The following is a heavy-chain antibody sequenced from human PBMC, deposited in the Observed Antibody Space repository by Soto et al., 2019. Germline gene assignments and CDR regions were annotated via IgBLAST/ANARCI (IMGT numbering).Heavy chain of an antibody. V-gene: IGHV1-46*01. J-gene: IGHJ4*02. Sequence: ASVKVSCKASGYTFTSYYMHWVRQAPGQGLEWMGIINPSGGSTSYAQKFQGRVTMTRDTSTSTVYMELSSLRSEDTAVYYCARERVYDHATRGFDHWGQGTLVTVSS. D-gene: IGHD1-26*01. CDR3: ARERVYDHATRGFDH. CDR2: INPSGGST. CDR1: GYTFTSYY.